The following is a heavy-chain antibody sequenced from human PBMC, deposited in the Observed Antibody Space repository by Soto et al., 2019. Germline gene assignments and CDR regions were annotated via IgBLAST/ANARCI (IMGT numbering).Heavy chain of an antibody. CDR3: ARIPSLYKGSGSYLDY. Sequence: SGPTLVNPTETLTLTCTVSGFSLSNARMGVSWIRQPPGKALEWLAHIFSNDEKSYSTSLKSRLTISKDTSKSQVVLTMTNMDPVDTATYYCARIPSLYKGSGSYLDYWGQGTLVTVST. CDR2: IFSNDEK. J-gene: IGHJ4*02. D-gene: IGHD1-26*01. V-gene: IGHV2-26*01. CDR1: GFSLSNARMG.